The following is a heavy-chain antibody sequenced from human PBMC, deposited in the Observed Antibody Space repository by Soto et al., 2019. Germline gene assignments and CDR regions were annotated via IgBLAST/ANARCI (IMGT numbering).Heavy chain of an antibody. Sequence: ASVKVSCKASGYTFTGYYIHWVRQAPGQGLEWMGWINPNSGGTNYAQKFQGWVTMTRDTSISTAYMELSRLRSDDTAVYYCARSVGATPGYYYYGMDVWGQGTTVTVSS. V-gene: IGHV1-2*04. J-gene: IGHJ6*02. CDR2: INPNSGGT. CDR3: ARSVGATPGYYYYGMDV. D-gene: IGHD1-26*01. CDR1: GYTFTGYY.